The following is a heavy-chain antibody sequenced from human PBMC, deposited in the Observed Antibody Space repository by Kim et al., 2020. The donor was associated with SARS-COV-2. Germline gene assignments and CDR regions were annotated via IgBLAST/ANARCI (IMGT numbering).Heavy chain of an antibody. J-gene: IGHJ4*02. V-gene: IGHV3-23*01. CDR2: ISPSGDER. CDR1: GFFFPRYA. D-gene: IGHD3-16*01. CDR3: ANRLGGTSWDEH. Sequence: GGSLRLSCAASGFFFPRYAMSWVRQAPGKGLEWVSAISPSGDERFYADSVKGRFTISRVNSKNTVDLQMDSLRADDTAVYYCANRLGGTSWDEHWGQGALLTVSS.